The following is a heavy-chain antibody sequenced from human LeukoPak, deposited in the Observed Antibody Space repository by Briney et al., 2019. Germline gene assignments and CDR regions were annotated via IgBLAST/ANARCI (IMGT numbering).Heavy chain of an antibody. CDR3: ARDRGLGGATIFGY. CDR1: GGSISTYY. D-gene: IGHD1-26*01. Sequence: SETLSLTCTVSGGSISTYYWSWIRQPPGKGLECIGYIYYSDNTNYNPSLKGRVTISVDTSKNQFSLKLTSVTAADMAVYYCARDRGLGGATIFGYGGKETLVPVSS. J-gene: IGHJ4*02. V-gene: IGHV4-59*01. CDR2: IYYSDNT.